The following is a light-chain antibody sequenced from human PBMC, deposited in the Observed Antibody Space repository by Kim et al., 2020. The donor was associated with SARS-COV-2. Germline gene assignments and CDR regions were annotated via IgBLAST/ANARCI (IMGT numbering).Light chain of an antibody. J-gene: IGKJ4*01. CDR1: QSISSY. CDR2: AAS. V-gene: IGKV1-39*01. Sequence: ASVVDRVTITCRASQSISSYLNWYQQKPRKAPKLLIYAASSLQSGVQSRFSGSGSGTDFTLTISSLQPEDFATYYCQQSYSTPLTFGGGTTVDIK. CDR3: QQSYSTPLT.